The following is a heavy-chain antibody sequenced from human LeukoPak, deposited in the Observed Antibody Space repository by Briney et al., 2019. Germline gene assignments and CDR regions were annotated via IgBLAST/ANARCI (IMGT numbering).Heavy chain of an antibody. Sequence: GGSLRLSCTASGFRFSSYGIHWVRQTPGKGLEWVALVSYDGSNKDYADSVKGRFTISRDNFKNTLYLQMNSLRAEDTAVYHCAKDPNGDYIGAFDMWGQGTMVTVSS. D-gene: IGHD4-17*01. CDR1: GFRFSSYG. J-gene: IGHJ3*02. CDR2: VSYDGSNK. CDR3: AKDPNGDYIGAFDM. V-gene: IGHV3-33*06.